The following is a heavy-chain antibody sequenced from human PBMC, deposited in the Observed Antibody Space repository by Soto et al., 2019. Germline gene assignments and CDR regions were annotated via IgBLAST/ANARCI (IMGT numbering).Heavy chain of an antibody. V-gene: IGHV3-23*01. CDR3: AKNGLSDSPSAIDS. D-gene: IGHD2-8*01. Sequence: GGSLRLSCATSGFTFSSNGMSWVRQAPGKGLDWVSGISGSGRNTYYADSVKGRFTISRDNSKNTLFLQMNSLRVEDTAVYYCAKNGLSDSPSAIDSWGQGTLVTVSS. CDR2: ISGSGRNT. J-gene: IGHJ4*02. CDR1: GFTFSSNG.